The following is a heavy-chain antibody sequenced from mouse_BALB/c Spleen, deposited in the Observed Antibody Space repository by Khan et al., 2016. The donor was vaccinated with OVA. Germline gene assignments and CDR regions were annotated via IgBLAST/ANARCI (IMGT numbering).Heavy chain of an antibody. V-gene: IGHV9-2-1*01. CDR1: GYTFTDYS. CDR3: ARDMYDYFDY. CDR2: INTETGEP. J-gene: IGHJ2*01. Sequence: QIQLVQSGPELKKPGETVKISCKASGYTFTDYSMHWVKQAPGKGLKWMGWINTETGEPTYADDFTGRFAFSLETSASTAYLQINNLKNEDTATYFCARDMYDYFDYWGQGTTLTVSS. D-gene: IGHD2-14*01.